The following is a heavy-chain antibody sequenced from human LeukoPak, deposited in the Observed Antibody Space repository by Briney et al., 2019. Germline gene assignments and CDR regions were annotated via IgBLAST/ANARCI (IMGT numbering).Heavy chain of an antibody. CDR3: ARDKREPRYAFDI. V-gene: IGHV4-34*01. Sequence: SETLSLTCAVYGGSFSGYYWSWIRQPPGKGLGWIGEINHSGSTNYNPSLKSRVTISVDKSKNQFSLKLSSVTAADTAVYYCARDKREPRYAFDIWGQGTMVTVSS. D-gene: IGHD1-26*01. CDR2: INHSGST. J-gene: IGHJ3*02. CDR1: GGSFSGYY.